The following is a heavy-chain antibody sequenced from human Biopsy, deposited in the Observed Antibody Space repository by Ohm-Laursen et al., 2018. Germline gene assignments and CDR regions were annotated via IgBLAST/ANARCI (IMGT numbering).Heavy chain of an antibody. J-gene: IGHJ4*02. CDR1: GFTFSYYS. Sequence: SLRLSCAASGFTFSYYSMTWVRQAPGKGLEWVSSFRSGGDYMFYADSVKGRFTISRDNAKNSLYLQMNSLRAEDTAVYYCARDQKGPSLREARLTPNYFDYWGQGSLVTVSS. V-gene: IGHV3-21*01. CDR3: ARDQKGPSLREARLTPNYFDY. CDR2: FRSGGDYM. D-gene: IGHD1-26*01.